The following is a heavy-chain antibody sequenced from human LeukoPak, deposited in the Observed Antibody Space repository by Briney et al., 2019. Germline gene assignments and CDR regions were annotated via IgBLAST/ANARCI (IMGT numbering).Heavy chain of an antibody. D-gene: IGHD6-19*01. CDR3: ARGAFQDTSGWYGIDY. V-gene: IGHV4-34*01. Sequence: SETLSLTCAVYGGSFSGYYWSWIRQPPGKGLEWIGEINHSGSTNYNPSLKSRVTISVDTSKNQFSLKLSSVTAADTAVYYCARGAFQDTSGWYGIDYWGQGTLVTVSS. CDR1: GGSFSGYY. CDR2: INHSGST. J-gene: IGHJ4*02.